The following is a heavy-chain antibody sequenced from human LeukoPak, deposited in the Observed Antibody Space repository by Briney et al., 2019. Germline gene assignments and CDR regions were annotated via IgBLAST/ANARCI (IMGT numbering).Heavy chain of an antibody. D-gene: IGHD3-10*01. CDR2: INTYNGNT. J-gene: IGHJ4*02. Sequence: SVKVSCKASDYTFITYGLSWVRQAPGQGLEWMGWINTYNGNTNYAQKLQGRVTMTTDTSTNTAYMELRSLRSDDTAVYYCARGSGSYYDYWGQGTLVTVSS. CDR1: DYTFITYG. CDR3: ARGSGSYYDY. V-gene: IGHV1-18*01.